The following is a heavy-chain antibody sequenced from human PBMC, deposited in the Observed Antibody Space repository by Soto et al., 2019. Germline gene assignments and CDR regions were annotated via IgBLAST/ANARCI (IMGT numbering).Heavy chain of an antibody. CDR3: AKDRKSGSGWYWDY. J-gene: IGHJ4*02. CDR1: GFTFSDYA. D-gene: IGHD6-19*01. V-gene: IGHV3-23*01. Sequence: PGGSRRLSCSASGFTFSDYAMRWVRQAPGKGLEWVSAISASGGTTYYADSVRGRFTISRDNSKSTLYLQMNSLRAEDTVVYYCAKDRKSGSGWYWDYWGQGTLVTVSS. CDR2: ISASGGTT.